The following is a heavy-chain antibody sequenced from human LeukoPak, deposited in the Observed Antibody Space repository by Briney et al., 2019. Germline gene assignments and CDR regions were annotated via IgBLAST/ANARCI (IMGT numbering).Heavy chain of an antibody. V-gene: IGHV3-53*01. CDR2: IYSGDIT. Sequence: GGSLRLSCAASGFTVNNNYMSWVRQAPGKGLEWVSIIYSGDITYYADSVKGRFTISRDNSKNTLYLQMNSLRAEDTAVYYCARGSGYNYGFPDYWGQGTLVTVSS. J-gene: IGHJ4*02. CDR3: ARGSGYNYGFPDY. CDR1: GFTVNNNY. D-gene: IGHD5-18*01.